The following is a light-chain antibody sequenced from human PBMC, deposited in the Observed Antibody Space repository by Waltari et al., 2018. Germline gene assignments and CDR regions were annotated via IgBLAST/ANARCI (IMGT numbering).Light chain of an antibody. Sequence: QSVLTQPPSASGTHGQRVTISCSGSSSNIGSNTVNWYQQLPGTAPKLLIYSNNQRPSGVPDRFSGSKSGTSASLAISGLQSEDEADYYCAAWDDRLNGWVFGGGTKLTVL. J-gene: IGLJ3*02. CDR3: AAWDDRLNGWV. CDR2: SNN. V-gene: IGLV1-44*01. CDR1: SSNIGSNT.